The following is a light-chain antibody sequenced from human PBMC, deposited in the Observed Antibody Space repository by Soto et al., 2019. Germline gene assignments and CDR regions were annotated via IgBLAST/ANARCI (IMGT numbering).Light chain of an antibody. CDR3: CSYAGSYTFGYV. Sequence: QSALTQPRSVSGSPGQSVTISCTGTSSDVGGYNYVSWYQQHPGKAPKLMIYDVSKRPSGVPDRFSGSKSGNTASLTFSGLQAEDEADYYCCSYAGSYTFGYVFGTGTKLTVL. V-gene: IGLV2-11*01. J-gene: IGLJ1*01. CDR2: DVS. CDR1: SSDVGGYNY.